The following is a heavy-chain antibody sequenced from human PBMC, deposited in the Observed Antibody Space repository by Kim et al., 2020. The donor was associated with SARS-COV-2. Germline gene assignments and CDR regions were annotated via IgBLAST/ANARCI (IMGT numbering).Heavy chain of an antibody. D-gene: IGHD3-22*01. Sequence: GESLKISCKGSGYSFTSYWIGWVRQMPGKGLEWMGIIYPGDSDTRYSPSFQGQVTISADKSISTAYLQWSSLKASDTAMYYCAISYYDSSGVYYFDYWGQGTLVTVSS. J-gene: IGHJ4*02. CDR2: IYPGDSDT. CDR3: AISYYDSSGVYYFDY. CDR1: GYSFTSYW. V-gene: IGHV5-51*01.